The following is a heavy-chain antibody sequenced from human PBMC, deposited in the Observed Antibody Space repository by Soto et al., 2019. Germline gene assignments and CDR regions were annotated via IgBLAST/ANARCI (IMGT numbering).Heavy chain of an antibody. V-gene: IGHV4-34*01. J-gene: IGHJ4*01. D-gene: IGHD6-19*01. CDR2: INYTGTT. CDR1: GGSFSGYS. Sequence: SETLSLTCAVNGGSFSGYSWAWIRQAPGKGLDWIGEINYTGTTNYSPSLKSRVTLSVDTSKNQFSLELRSVSAADTAVYYCAREGGSGWYYYDYWGHGTLVTVSS. CDR3: AREGGSGWYYYDY.